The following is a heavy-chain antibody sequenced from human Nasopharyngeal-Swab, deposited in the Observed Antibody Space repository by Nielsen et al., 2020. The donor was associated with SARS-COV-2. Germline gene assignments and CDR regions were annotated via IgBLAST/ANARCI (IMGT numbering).Heavy chain of an antibody. CDR1: GFTFSSYA. V-gene: IGHV3-30-3*01. Sequence: GESLKISCAASGFTFSSYAMHWVRQAPGKGLEWVAVISYDGSNKYYADSVKGRFTISRDNSKNTLYLQMNSLRAEDTAVYYCAREEVTADAFDIWGQGTVVTVSS. J-gene: IGHJ3*02. CDR2: ISYDGSNK. CDR3: AREEVTADAFDI. D-gene: IGHD2-21*02.